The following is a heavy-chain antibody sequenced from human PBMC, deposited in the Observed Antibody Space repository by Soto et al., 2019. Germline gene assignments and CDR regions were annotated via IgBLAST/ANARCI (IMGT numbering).Heavy chain of an antibody. D-gene: IGHD3-22*01. V-gene: IGHV3-49*04. J-gene: IGHJ4*02. Sequence: GGSLRLSCTASGFTFGDDAMSWVRQAPGKGLEWVGFIRSKAYGGTTEYAASVKGRFTISRDDSKSIAYLQMNSLKTEDTAVYYCTRDRSYYASSGYLSWAYWGQGTMVTVSS. CDR3: TRDRSYYASSGYLSWAY. CDR1: GFTFGDDA. CDR2: IRSKAYGGTT.